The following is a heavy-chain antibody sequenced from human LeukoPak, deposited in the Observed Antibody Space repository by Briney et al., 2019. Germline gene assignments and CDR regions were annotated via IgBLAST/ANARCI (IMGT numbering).Heavy chain of an antibody. V-gene: IGHV3-30*03. CDR3: ARDIVATINGMDV. D-gene: IGHD5-12*01. J-gene: IGHJ6*02. Sequence: GGSLRLSCAASGYTFSSYSISWARQAPGKGLEWVAVISYDGSNKYYADSVKGRFTISRDNSKNTLYLQMNSLRAEDTAVYYCARDIVATINGMDVWGQGTTVTVSS. CDR2: ISYDGSNK. CDR1: GYTFSSYS.